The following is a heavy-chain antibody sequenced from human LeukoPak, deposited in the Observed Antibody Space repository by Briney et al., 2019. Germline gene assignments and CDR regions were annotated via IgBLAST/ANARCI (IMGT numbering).Heavy chain of an antibody. CDR1: GVTFSSYG. D-gene: IGHD3-22*01. Sequence: PGGSLRLSCAASGVTFSSYGMHWVRQAPGKGLEWVAVISYDGSNKYYADSVKGRFTISRDNSKNTLYLQMNSLRAEDTAVYYCATADYYDSSGFDYWGQGTLVTVSS. CDR3: ATADYYDSSGFDY. V-gene: IGHV3-30*03. CDR2: ISYDGSNK. J-gene: IGHJ4*02.